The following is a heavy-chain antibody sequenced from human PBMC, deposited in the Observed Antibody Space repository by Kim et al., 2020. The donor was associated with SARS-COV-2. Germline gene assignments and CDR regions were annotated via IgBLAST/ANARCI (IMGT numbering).Heavy chain of an antibody. Sequence: GGSLRLSCAASGFTFDDYAMHWVRQAPGKGLEWVSGISWNSGIIGYEDSVKGRFTISRDNAKNSLYLQMNSLRAEDTALYYCAKEGVRGTYYYYYMDVWGKGTTVTVSS. V-gene: IGHV3-9*01. CDR3: AKEGVRGTYYYYYMDV. CDR1: GFTFDDYA. D-gene: IGHD3-10*01. J-gene: IGHJ6*03. CDR2: ISWNSGII.